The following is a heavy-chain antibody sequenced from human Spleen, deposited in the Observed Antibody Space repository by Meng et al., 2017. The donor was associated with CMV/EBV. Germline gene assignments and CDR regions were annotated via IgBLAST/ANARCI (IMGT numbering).Heavy chain of an antibody. J-gene: IGHJ4*02. CDR2: IYPDDSDT. V-gene: IGHV5-51*01. Sequence: GESLKISCKGSGYSFTSYWIGWVRQMPGKGLEWMGIIYPDDSDTRYSPSFQGQVTISADKSISTAYLQWSSLKASDTAMYYCARLPGSMATGRGGFDYWGQGTLVTVSS. D-gene: IGHD5-24*01. CDR3: ARLPGSMATGRGGFDY. CDR1: GYSFTSYW.